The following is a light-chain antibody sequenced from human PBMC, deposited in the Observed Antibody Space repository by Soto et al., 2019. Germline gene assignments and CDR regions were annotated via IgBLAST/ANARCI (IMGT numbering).Light chain of an antibody. J-gene: IGLJ1*01. CDR1: SSDVGAYNF. V-gene: IGLV2-14*01. CDR3: SSYTSSNTPYV. Sequence: QSALTQPASVSGSPGQSMTISCTGSSSDVGAYNFVSWYQHHPGKAPKLILYEVTTRPSGVSSRFSGSKSGNTASLTISGLQADDEANYYCSSYTSSNTPYVFGTGTKVTVL. CDR2: EVT.